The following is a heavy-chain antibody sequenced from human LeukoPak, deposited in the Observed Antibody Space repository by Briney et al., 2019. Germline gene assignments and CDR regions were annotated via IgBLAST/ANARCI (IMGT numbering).Heavy chain of an antibody. CDR2: ISYDGSNK. V-gene: IGHV3-30*04. Sequence: GGSLRLSCAASGFSFSSYAMHWVRQAPGKGLEWVAVISYDGSNKYYADSVKGRFTISRDNSKNTLYLQMNSLRAEDTAVYYCASRDSSGYYSFDYWGQGTLVTVSS. J-gene: IGHJ4*02. CDR3: ASRDSSGYYSFDY. CDR1: GFSFSSYA. D-gene: IGHD3-22*01.